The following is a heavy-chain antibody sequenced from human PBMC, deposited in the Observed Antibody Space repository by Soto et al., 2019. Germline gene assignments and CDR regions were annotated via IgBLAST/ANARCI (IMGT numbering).Heavy chain of an antibody. CDR1: GFTFSGSA. J-gene: IGHJ5*02. Sequence: EVQLVESGGGLVQPGGSLKLSCAASGFTFSGSAMHWVRQASGKGLEWVGRIRSKANSYATAYAASVKGRFTISRDDSKNTAYLQMNSLKTEDTAVYYCTSLYYYDSSGYSFPWGQGTLVTVSS. CDR2: IRSKANSYAT. V-gene: IGHV3-73*02. D-gene: IGHD3-22*01. CDR3: TSLYYYDSSGYSFP.